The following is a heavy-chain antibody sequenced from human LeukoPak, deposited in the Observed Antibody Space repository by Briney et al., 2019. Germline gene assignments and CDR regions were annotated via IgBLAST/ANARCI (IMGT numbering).Heavy chain of an antibody. CDR3: ARQVVRMTNNWFDP. D-gene: IGHD2-15*01. CDR2: VNPNSGGT. V-gene: IGHV1-2*02. CDR1: GYTLTELS. Sequence: RASVKVSCKVSGYTLTELSMHWVRQAPGRGLEWMGYVNPNSGGTDYAQKFQGRVTMTRDTSITTAYMELTALTSDDTAIYFCARQVVRMTNNWFDPWGQGTLVTVSS. J-gene: IGHJ5*02.